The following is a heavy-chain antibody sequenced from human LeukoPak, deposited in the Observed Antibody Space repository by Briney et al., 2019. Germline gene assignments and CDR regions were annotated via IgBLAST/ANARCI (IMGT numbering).Heavy chain of an antibody. CDR2: ISGSGGST. CDR3: AKDADIVVVVAADFDY. Sequence: GGSLRLSCAASGFTFSSYAMSWARQAPGKGLEWVSAISGSGGSTYYADSVKGRFTISRDNSKNTLYLQMNSLRAEDTAVYYCAKDADIVVVVAADFDYWGQGTLVTVSS. J-gene: IGHJ4*02. CDR1: GFTFSSYA. D-gene: IGHD2-15*01. V-gene: IGHV3-23*01.